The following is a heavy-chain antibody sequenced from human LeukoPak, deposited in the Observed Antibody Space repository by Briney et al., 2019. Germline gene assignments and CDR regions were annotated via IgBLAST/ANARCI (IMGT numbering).Heavy chain of an antibody. CDR3: AREPRITMVRGVS. Sequence: SETLSLTCTVSGGSISSGDYYWRWIRQPPGKGLEWLGYIYYSGSTYYNPSLKSRVTISVDTSKNQFSLKLSSVTAADTAVYYCAREPRITMVRGVSWGQGTLVTVSS. D-gene: IGHD3-10*01. J-gene: IGHJ4*02. V-gene: IGHV4-30-4*08. CDR1: GGSISSGDYY. CDR2: IYYSGST.